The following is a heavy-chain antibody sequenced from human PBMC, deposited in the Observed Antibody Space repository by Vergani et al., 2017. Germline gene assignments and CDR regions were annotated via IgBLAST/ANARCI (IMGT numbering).Heavy chain of an antibody. CDR3: ARDRAGRSSSVWFDP. V-gene: IGHV1-2*02. CDR1: GYTFTGYY. J-gene: IGHJ5*02. D-gene: IGHD6-6*01. Sequence: QVQLVQSGAEVKKPGASVKVSCKASGYTFTGYYMHWVRQAPGQGLEWMGWINPNSGGTNYVQKFQGRVTMTRDTSISTAYMELSRLRSDDTAVYYCARDRAGRSSSVWFDPWGQGTLVTVSS. CDR2: INPNSGGT.